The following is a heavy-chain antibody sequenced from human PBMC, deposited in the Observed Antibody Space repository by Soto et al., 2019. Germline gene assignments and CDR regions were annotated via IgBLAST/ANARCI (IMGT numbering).Heavy chain of an antibody. CDR1: GGSVTTGSYN. CDR2: IFCTGIT. V-gene: IGHV4-61*01. Sequence: QVQLQESGPGLVRPSETLSLTCTVSGGSVTTGSYNWSWIRRPPGKGLEWIGNIFCTGITHYNPSLNNGITMSVVTSKNQFSLTVTSVTAADTAVYYCARDGHGMDVWGQGNTVTVAS. CDR3: ARDGHGMDV. J-gene: IGHJ6*02.